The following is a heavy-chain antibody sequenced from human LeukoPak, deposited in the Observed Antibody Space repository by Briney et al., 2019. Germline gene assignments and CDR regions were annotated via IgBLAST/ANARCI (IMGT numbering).Heavy chain of an antibody. J-gene: IGHJ4*02. V-gene: IGHV1-69*04. D-gene: IGHD5-24*01. CDR3: ARLEAEDGYNYVRGI. CDR1: GGTFSSYA. CDR2: IIPILGIA. Sequence: ASVKVSCKASGGTFSSYAISWVRQAPGQGLEWMGRIIPILGIANYAQKFQGRVTITADKSTSTAYMELSSLRSEDTAVYYCARLEAEDGYNYVRGIWGQGTLVTVSS.